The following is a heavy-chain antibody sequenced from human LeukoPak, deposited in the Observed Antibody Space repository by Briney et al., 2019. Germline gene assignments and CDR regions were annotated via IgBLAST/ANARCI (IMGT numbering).Heavy chain of an antibody. CDR1: GFTFSSYT. CDR2: ITSSATI. CDR3: ARSDYNSYMDV. Sequence: GGSLRLSCAASGFTFSSYTMNWVRQAPGKGLEWVSYITSSATIYYADSVKGRFTISRDNAKNSLYLQMSSLRAEHTAVYFCARSDYNSYMDVWGKGTTVAVSS. J-gene: IGHJ6*03. V-gene: IGHV3-48*04.